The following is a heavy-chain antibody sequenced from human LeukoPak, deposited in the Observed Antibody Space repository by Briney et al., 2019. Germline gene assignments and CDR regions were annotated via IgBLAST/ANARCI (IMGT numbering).Heavy chain of an antibody. CDR2: ISYDGSNK. D-gene: IGHD6-13*01. Sequence: SGRSLRLSCAASGFTFSSYAMHWVRQAPGKGLEWVAVISYDGSNKYYADSVKGRFTISRDNSKNTLYLQMNSLRAEDTAVYYCARSSSWYFYFDYWGQGTLVTVSS. CDR3: ARSSSWYFYFDY. V-gene: IGHV3-30-3*01. J-gene: IGHJ4*02. CDR1: GFTFSSYA.